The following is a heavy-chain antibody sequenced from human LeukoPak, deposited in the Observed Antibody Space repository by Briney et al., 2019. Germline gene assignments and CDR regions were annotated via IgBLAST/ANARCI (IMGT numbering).Heavy chain of an antibody. Sequence: GGSLRLSCAASGFTFSSYGMHWVRQAPGKGLEWVAFIRYDGSNKYYADSVKGRFTISRDNSKNTLYLQMNSLRAEDTAAYYCAKAPYYDILTGLDYWGQGTLVTVSS. CDR3: AKAPYYDILTGLDY. V-gene: IGHV3-30*02. CDR2: IRYDGSNK. CDR1: GFTFSSYG. D-gene: IGHD3-9*01. J-gene: IGHJ4*02.